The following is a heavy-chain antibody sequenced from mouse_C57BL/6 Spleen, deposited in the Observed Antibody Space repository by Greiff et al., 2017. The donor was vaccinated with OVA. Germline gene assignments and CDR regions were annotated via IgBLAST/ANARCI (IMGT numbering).Heavy chain of an antibody. Sequence: EVKLVESGPGLVKPSQSLSLTCSVTGYSITSGYYWNWIRQFPGNKLEWMGYISYDGSNNYNPSLKNRISITRDTSKNQFFLKLNSVTTEDTATYYCARAYYSNYYYYAMDYWGQGTSVTVSS. CDR1: GYSITSGYY. D-gene: IGHD2-5*01. V-gene: IGHV3-6*01. J-gene: IGHJ4*01. CDR3: ARAYYSNYYYYAMDY. CDR2: ISYDGSN.